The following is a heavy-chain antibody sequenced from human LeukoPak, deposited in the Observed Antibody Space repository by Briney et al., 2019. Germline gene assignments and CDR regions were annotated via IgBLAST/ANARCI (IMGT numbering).Heavy chain of an antibody. V-gene: IGHV1-46*01. D-gene: IGHD3-3*01. J-gene: IGHJ5*02. CDR1: GYTFTSYY. CDR2: INPSGGST. CDR3: ARSTIFGVVITSNWFDP. Sequence: GASVKVSCKASGYTFTSYYMHWVRQAPGQGLEWMGIINPSGGSTSYAHKFQGRVTMTRDTSTSTVYMELSSLRSEDTAVYYCARSTIFGVVITSNWFDPWGQGTLVTVSS.